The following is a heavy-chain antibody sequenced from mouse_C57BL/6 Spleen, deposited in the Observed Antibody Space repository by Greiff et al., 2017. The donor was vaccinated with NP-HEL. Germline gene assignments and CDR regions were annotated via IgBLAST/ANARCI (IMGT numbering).Heavy chain of an antibody. Sequence: EVMLVESGGGLVQPKGSLKLSCAASGFSFNTYAMNWVRQAPGKGLEWVARIRSKSNNYATYYADSVKDRFTISRDDSESMLYLQMNNLKTEDTAMYYCVRHDLDSSGLAYWGQGTLVTVSA. CDR2: IRSKSNNYAT. V-gene: IGHV10-1*01. CDR1: GFSFNTYA. CDR3: VRHDLDSSGLAY. J-gene: IGHJ3*01. D-gene: IGHD3-2*02.